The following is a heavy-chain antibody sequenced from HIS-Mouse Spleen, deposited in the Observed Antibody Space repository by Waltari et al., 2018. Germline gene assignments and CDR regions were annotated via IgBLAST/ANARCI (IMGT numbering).Heavy chain of an antibody. V-gene: IGHV3-30*18. CDR3: AKAWYSGYDY. D-gene: IGHD5-12*01. CDR1: GFTFSSYG. J-gene: IGHJ4*02. CDR2: ISYDGSNK. Sequence: QVQLVESGGGVVQPGRSLRLSCAASGFTFSSYGMHWVRQAPGKGLEWVEVISYDGSNKYYADSVKGRFTISRDNSKNTLYLQMNSLRAEDTAVYYCAKAWYSGYDYWGQGTLVTVSS.